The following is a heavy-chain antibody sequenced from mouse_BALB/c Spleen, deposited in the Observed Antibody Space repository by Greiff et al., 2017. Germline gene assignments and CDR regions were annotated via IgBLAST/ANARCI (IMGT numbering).Heavy chain of an antibody. CDR1: GDSITSGY. CDR2: ISYSGST. CDR3: AREGGYYYGSSPWFAY. J-gene: IGHJ3*01. D-gene: IGHD1-1*01. V-gene: IGHV3-8*02. Sequence: EVKLMESGPSLVKPSQTLSLTCSVTGDSITSGYWNWIRKFPGNKLEYMGYISYSGSTYYNPSLKSRISITRDTSKNQYYLQLNSVTTEDTATYYCAREGGYYYGSSPWFAYWGQGTLVTVSA.